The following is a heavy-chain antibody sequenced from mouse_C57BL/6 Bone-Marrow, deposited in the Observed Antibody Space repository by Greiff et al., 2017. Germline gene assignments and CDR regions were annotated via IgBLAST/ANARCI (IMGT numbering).Heavy chain of an antibody. CDR3: ARGDGYYVYYAMDY. D-gene: IGHD2-3*01. V-gene: IGHV1-55*01. CDR2: IYPGSGST. Sequence: VQLQQPGAELVKPGASVTMSCKASGYTFTSYWITWVKQRPGQGLEWIGDIYPGSGSTNYNEKIKSKATLTVDTSSSTAYMQLSRLTSEDSAVYYCARGDGYYVYYAMDYWGQGTSVTVSS. CDR1: GYTFTSYW. J-gene: IGHJ4*01.